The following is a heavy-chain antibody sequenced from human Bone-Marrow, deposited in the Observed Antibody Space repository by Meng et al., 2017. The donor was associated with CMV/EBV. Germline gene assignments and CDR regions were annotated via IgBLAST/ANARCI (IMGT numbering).Heavy chain of an antibody. D-gene: IGHD3-10*01. CDR2: INWNGGST. V-gene: IGHV3-20*01. CDR3: ARVGYCDMVRGRTTCYGMNV. Sequence: GESLKISCAASGFTFDDYGMSWVRQAPGKGLEWVSGINWNGGSTGYADSVKGRFTISRDNAKNSLYLQMNRLRAEDTALYHCARVGYCDMVRGRTTCYGMNVWGQGTTVTVSS. J-gene: IGHJ6*02. CDR1: GFTFDDYG.